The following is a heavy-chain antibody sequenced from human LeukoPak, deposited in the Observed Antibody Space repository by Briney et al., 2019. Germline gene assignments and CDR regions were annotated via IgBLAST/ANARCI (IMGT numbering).Heavy chain of an antibody. V-gene: IGHV1-3*01. CDR2: INAGNGNT. CDR3: ARLAWGYDILTGPPSYFDY. D-gene: IGHD3-9*01. J-gene: IGHJ4*02. CDR1: GYTFTSYT. Sequence: ASVKVSCKASGYTFTSYTMHWVRQAPGQRPEWMGWINAGNGNTKYSQKFQGRVTITRDTSASTAYMELSSLRSEDTAVYYCARLAWGYDILTGPPSYFDYWGQGTLVTVSS.